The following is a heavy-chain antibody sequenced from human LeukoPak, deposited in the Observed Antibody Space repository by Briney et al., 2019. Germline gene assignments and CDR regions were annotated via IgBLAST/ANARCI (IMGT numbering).Heavy chain of an antibody. D-gene: IGHD1-26*01. Sequence: GGSLRLSCAASGFTFSSYGMHWVRQAPGKGLEWVAVIWYDGSNKYYADSVKGRFTISRDNSKNTLYLQMNSLRAEDTAVYYCARDLGGSSAFDCWGQGTLVIVSS. CDR2: IWYDGSNK. CDR1: GFTFSSYG. CDR3: ARDLGGSSAFDC. J-gene: IGHJ4*02. V-gene: IGHV3-33*01.